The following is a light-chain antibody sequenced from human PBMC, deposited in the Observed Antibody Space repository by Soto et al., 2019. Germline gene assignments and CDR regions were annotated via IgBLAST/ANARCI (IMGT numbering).Light chain of an antibody. Sequence: EIVLTQSPATLSLSPGERATLSCRASQSVSSYLAWYHQKPGKAPRLLIYDASIGATAFPPRLGGRGSGTAFTPPFTTLEPKDFAFYYCHKRRTWPPTFGKGTRWIS. CDR1: QSVSSY. CDR3: HKRRTWPPT. J-gene: IGKJ1*01. CDR2: DAS. V-gene: IGKV3-11*01.